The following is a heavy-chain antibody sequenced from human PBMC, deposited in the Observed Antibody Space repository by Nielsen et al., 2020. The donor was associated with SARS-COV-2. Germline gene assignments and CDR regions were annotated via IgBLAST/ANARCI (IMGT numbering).Heavy chain of an antibody. V-gene: IGHV3-23*01. Sequence: GESLKISCAASGFTFSSYAMSWVRQAPGKGLEWVSAISGSGGSTYYADSVKGRFTISRDNSKNTLYLQMNSLRAEDTALYYCAKDMAVGGVIYYYGMDVWGQGTTVTVSS. D-gene: IGHD6-19*01. CDR2: ISGSGGST. CDR3: AKDMAVGGVIYYYGMDV. CDR1: GFTFSSYA. J-gene: IGHJ6*02.